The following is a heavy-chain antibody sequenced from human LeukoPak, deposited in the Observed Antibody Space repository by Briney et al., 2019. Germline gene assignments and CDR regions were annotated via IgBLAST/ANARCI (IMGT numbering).Heavy chain of an antibody. CDR2: IIPIFGTA. Sequence: ASVKVSCKASGGTFSSYAISWVRQAPGQGLEWMGGIIPIFGTANYAQKFQGRVTITADESTSTAYMELRSLRSDDTAVYYCARMARNYGSGSSLDFWFDPWGQGTLVTVSS. CDR3: ARMARNYGSGSSLDFWFDP. CDR1: GGTFSSYA. D-gene: IGHD3-10*01. J-gene: IGHJ5*02. V-gene: IGHV1-69*13.